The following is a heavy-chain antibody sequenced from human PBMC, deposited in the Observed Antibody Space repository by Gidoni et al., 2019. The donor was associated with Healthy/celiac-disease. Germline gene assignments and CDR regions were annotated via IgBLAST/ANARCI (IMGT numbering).Heavy chain of an antibody. Sequence: EVQLVESGGGVVQPGGSLRLSCAASGFTLDACAMHWVRQAPGKGLEWVPLISGDGGSTYYADSVKGRFTLSRDNSKNSLYLQMNSLRTEDTALYYCAKDSRGLMSWIYPNYGMDVWGQGTTVTVSS. CDR2: ISGDGGST. V-gene: IGHV3-43*02. J-gene: IGHJ6*02. CDR1: GFTLDACA. D-gene: IGHD5-12*01. CDR3: AKDSRGLMSWIYPNYGMDV.